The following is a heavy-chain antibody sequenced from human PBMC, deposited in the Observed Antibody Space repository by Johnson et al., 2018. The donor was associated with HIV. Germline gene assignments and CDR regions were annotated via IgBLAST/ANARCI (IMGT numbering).Heavy chain of an antibody. Sequence: VQLVESGGGLVQPGGSLRLSCAASGFTFSSYDMHWVRQATGKGLEWVSAIGTAGSTYYADSVKGRFTISRDNSKNTVYLQMNSLRAEDTAVYYCARVGQLARTHAFDIWGQGTMVTVSS. D-gene: IGHD6-13*01. CDR2: IGTAGST. J-gene: IGHJ3*02. CDR3: ARVGQLARTHAFDI. V-gene: IGHV3-13*01. CDR1: GFTFSSYD.